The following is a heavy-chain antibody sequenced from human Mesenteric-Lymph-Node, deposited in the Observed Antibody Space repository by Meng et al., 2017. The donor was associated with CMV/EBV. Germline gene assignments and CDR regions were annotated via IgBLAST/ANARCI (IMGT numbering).Heavy chain of an antibody. J-gene: IGHJ3*01. V-gene: IGHV3-74*01. D-gene: IGHD3-22*01. Sequence: GESLKISCAASGFTFSSYWMHWVRQAPGKGLVWVSRINSDGSSTSYADSVKGRFTISRDNSKNTLYLQMNSLRAEDTAVYYCAKDRLYYHEDAFDVWGQGTMVTVSS. CDR1: GFTFSSYW. CDR2: INSDGSST. CDR3: AKDRLYYHEDAFDV.